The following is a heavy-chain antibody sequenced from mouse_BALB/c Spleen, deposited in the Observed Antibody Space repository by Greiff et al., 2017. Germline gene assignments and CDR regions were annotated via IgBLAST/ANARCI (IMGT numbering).Heavy chain of an antibody. Sequence: EVQLVESGGGLVQPGGSRKLSCAASGFTFSSFGMHWVRQAPEKGLEWVAYISSGSSTIYYADTVKGRFTISRDNPKNTLFLQMTSLRSEDTAMYYCARSSITTVVDYYAMDYWGQGTSVTVSS. CDR2: ISSGSSTI. CDR1: GFTFSSFG. J-gene: IGHJ4*01. D-gene: IGHD1-1*01. V-gene: IGHV5-17*02. CDR3: ARSSITTVVDYYAMDY.